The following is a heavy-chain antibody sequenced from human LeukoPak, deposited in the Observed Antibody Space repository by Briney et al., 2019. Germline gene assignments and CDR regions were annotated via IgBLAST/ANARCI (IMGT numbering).Heavy chain of an antibody. CDR2: ISGDGGST. V-gene: IGHV3-43*02. D-gene: IGHD3-22*01. J-gene: IGHJ3*02. Sequence: GGSLRLSCAASGFTFDDYAMHWVRQAPGKGLEWVSLISGDGGSTYYADSVKGRFTISRDNSKNSLYLQMNSLRTEDTALYYRAKDGSGYYPHDPFDIWGQGTMVTVSS. CDR1: GFTFDDYA. CDR3: AKDGSGYYPHDPFDI.